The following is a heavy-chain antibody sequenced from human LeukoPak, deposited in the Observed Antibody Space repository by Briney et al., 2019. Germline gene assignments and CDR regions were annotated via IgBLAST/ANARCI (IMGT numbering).Heavy chain of an antibody. V-gene: IGHV3-21*01. J-gene: IGHJ6*03. CDR1: GFTFSTYG. CDR3: ARDRRNYYCMDF. CDR2: ISSSSSYI. Sequence: GGSLRLSCAASGFTFSTYGMHWVRQAPGKGLEWVSSISSSSSYIYYADSVKGRFTISRDNAKNSLYLQMNSLRAEDTAVYYCARDRRNYYCMDFWSKGTTVTVSS.